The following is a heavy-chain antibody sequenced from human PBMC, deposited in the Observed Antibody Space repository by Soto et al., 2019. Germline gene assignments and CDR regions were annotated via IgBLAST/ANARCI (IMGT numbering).Heavy chain of an antibody. J-gene: IGHJ4*02. CDR2: IIPIFGTA. D-gene: IGHD3-22*01. V-gene: IGHV1-69*06. Sequence: RASAKVSCKASGGTFSSYAISWVRQAPGQGPEWMGGIIPIFGTANYAQKFQGRVTITADKSTSTAYMELSSLRSEDTAVYYCAREIQNYYDSSGYSVIWGQGTLVTVSS. CDR3: AREIQNYYDSSGYSVI. CDR1: GGTFSSYA.